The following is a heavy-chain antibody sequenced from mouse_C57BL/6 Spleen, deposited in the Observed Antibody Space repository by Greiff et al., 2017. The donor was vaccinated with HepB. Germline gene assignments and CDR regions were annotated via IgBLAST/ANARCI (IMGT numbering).Heavy chain of an antibody. Sequence: VQLQQSGPGLVAPSQSLSITCTVSGFSLTSYGVHWVRQPPGKGLEWLVVIWSDGSTTYNSALKSRLSISKDNSKSQVFLKMNSLQTDDTAMYYCARHGGLRLPYAMDYWGQGTSVTVSS. CDR1: GFSLTSYG. CDR2: IWSDGST. CDR3: ARHGGLRLPYAMDY. V-gene: IGHV2-6-1*01. D-gene: IGHD2-4*01. J-gene: IGHJ4*01.